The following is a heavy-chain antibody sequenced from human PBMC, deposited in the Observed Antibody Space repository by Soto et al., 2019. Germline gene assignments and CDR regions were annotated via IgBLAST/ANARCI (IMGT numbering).Heavy chain of an antibody. D-gene: IGHD2-15*01. CDR2: ISGSGGST. V-gene: IGHV3-23*01. CDR1: GFTFSSYA. CDR3: AKGIRELLDAFDI. Sequence: EVQLLESGGGLVQPGGSLRLSCAASGFTFSSYAMSWVRQAPGKGLEWVSAISGSGGSTYYADSVKGRFTISRDNSKNTLYLQMNSLRAEDTAVYSCAKGIRELLDAFDIWGQGTMVTVSS. J-gene: IGHJ3*02.